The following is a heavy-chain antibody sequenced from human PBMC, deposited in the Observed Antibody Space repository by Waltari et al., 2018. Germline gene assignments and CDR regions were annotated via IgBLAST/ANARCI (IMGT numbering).Heavy chain of an antibody. CDR1: VGTFNDHY. J-gene: IGHJ4*02. V-gene: IGHV4-34*08. D-gene: IGHD3-22*01. CDR2: INDSGST. Sequence: QVQLQQWGAGLLKPSETLSLTCAVYVGTFNDHYWHWIRQPPGKGLEWIGQINDSGSTNYNPSLRSRFTISVDTSKNQFSLNLSSVTAADTAVYYCSISYYDTSGYSPFDYWGQGTLVTVSS. CDR3: SISYYDTSGYSPFDY.